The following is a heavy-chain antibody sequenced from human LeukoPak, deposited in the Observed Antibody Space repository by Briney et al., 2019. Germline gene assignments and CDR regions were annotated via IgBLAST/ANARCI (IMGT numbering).Heavy chain of an antibody. D-gene: IGHD2-15*01. CDR3: ARERRLGVAATPSALNWFDP. J-gene: IGHJ5*02. CDR1: GYTFTSYG. V-gene: IGHV1-18*01. CDR2: ISAYNGNT. Sequence: GASVKVSCKASGYTFTSYGISWVRQAPGQGLEWMGWISAYNGNTNYAQKLQGRVTMTTDTSTSTAYMELRSLRSDDTAVYYCARERRLGVAATPSALNWFDPWGQGTLVTVSS.